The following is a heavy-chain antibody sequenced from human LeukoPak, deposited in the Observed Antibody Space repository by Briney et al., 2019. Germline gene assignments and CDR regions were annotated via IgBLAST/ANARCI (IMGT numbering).Heavy chain of an antibody. CDR3: ASFGVVTQGS. V-gene: IGHV4-34*01. Sequence: SETLSLTCAVYGGSFSGYYWSWIRQPPGKGLEWIGEINHSGSTNYNPSLKSRVTISVDTSKNQFSLKLSSVTAADTAVYYCASFGVVTQGSWGQGTLVTVSP. D-gene: IGHD3-3*01. CDR2: INHSGST. J-gene: IGHJ4*02. CDR1: GGSFSGYY.